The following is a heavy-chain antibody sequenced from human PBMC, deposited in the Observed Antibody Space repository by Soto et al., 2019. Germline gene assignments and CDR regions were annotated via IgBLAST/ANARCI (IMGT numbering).Heavy chain of an antibody. V-gene: IGHV1-8*01. J-gene: IGHJ2*01. D-gene: IGHD3-10*01. Sequence: QVQLVQSGAEVKKPGASVKVSCKASGYTFTSYDINWVRQATGQGLEWRGWMNPNSGNTGYAQKFQGRVTMTRSTSIITAYMELSSLRSEDTAVYYCAKFGYGSVIRYFDLWGRGTQVTVSS. CDR3: AKFGYGSVIRYFDL. CDR1: GYTFTSYD. CDR2: MNPNSGNT.